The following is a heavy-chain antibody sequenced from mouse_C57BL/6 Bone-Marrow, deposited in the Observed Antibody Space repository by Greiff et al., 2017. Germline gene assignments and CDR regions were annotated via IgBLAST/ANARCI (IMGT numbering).Heavy chain of an antibody. V-gene: IGHV5-17*01. J-gene: IGHJ2*01. CDR2: ISSGSSTI. CDR1: GFTFSDYG. CDR3: ARRRDYYGSSYDY. D-gene: IGHD1-1*01. Sequence: EVQLVESGGGLVKPGGSLKLSCAASGFTFSDYGMHWVRQAPEKGLEWVAYISSGSSTIYYADTVKGRFTISRDNAKNTLFLQMTSLRSEDTAMYYCARRRDYYGSSYDYWGQGTTLTVSS.